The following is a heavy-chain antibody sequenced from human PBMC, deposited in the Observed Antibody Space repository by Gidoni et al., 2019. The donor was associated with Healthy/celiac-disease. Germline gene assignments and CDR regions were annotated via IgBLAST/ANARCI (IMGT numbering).Heavy chain of an antibody. CDR3: ARAEWGDIVVVPAACDY. V-gene: IGHV3-21*01. CDR1: GFTFSSYS. J-gene: IGHJ4*02. CDR2: ISSSSSYI. Sequence: EVQLVEYGGGLVKPGGSLRLSCAASGFTFSSYSMNWVRQAPGKGLEWVSSISSSSSYIYYADSVKGRFTISRDNAKNSLYLQMNSLRAEDTAVYYCARAEWGDIVVVPAACDYWGQGTLVTVSS. D-gene: IGHD2-2*01.